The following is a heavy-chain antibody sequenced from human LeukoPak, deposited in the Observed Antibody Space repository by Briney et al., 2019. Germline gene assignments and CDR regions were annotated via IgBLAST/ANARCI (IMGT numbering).Heavy chain of an antibody. CDR1: GYTFTSYD. CDR2: MNPNSGNT. J-gene: IGHJ3*02. Sequence: GASVKVSCKASGYTFTSYDINWVRQATGQGLEWMGWMNPNSGNTGYAQKFQGRVTITRNTSISTAYMELSSLRSEDTAVYYCARDYYDSSGYFGSDAFDIWGQGTMVTVSS. CDR3: ARDYYDSSGYFGSDAFDI. D-gene: IGHD3-22*01. V-gene: IGHV1-8*03.